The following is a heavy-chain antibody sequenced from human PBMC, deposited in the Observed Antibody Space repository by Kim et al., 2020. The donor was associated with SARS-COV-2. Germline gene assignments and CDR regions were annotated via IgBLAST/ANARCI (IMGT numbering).Heavy chain of an antibody. D-gene: IGHD3-22*01. V-gene: IGHV1-3*01. CDR2: INAGNGNT. J-gene: IGHJ6*02. Sequence: ASVKVSCKASGYTFTSYAMHWVRQAPGQRLEWMGWINAGNGNTKYSHKFQGRVTITRDTSASTAYMELSSLRSEDTAVYYCARLMIPPKQGRYYYYYGMDVWGQGTTVTVSS. CDR3: ARLMIPPKQGRYYYYYGMDV. CDR1: GYTFTSYA.